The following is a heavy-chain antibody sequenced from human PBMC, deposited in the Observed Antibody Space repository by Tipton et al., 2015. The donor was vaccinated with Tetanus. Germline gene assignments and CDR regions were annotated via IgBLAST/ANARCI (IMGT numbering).Heavy chain of an antibody. CDR3: ARDQARGARGWNYFDY. V-gene: IGHV4-31*03. J-gene: IGHJ4*02. Sequence: LVKPTQTLSLTCSVSGGSISSGGYYWSWIRQHPGKGLEWIGDISNRGSTYYNPSLKSRVTISVDTPKNQFSLKLNSVTAADTAVYYCARDQARGARGWNYFDYWGQGSLVTVSS. CDR1: GGSISSGGYY. D-gene: IGHD1-26*01. CDR2: ISNRGST.